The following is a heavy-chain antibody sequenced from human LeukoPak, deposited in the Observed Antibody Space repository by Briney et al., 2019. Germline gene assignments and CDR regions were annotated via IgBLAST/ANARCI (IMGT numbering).Heavy chain of an antibody. D-gene: IGHD3-10*01. Sequence: SETLSLTCAVYGGSFSGCYWSWIRQPAGKGLEWIGRISTSGNTNYNPSLKSRVTISVDTSKKQFSLKLNSVTAADTAVYYCASHYGSGSYYTYFDYWGQGTLVTVSS. CDR3: ASHYGSGSYYTYFDY. CDR1: GGSFSGCY. CDR2: ISTSGNT. J-gene: IGHJ4*02. V-gene: IGHV4-59*10.